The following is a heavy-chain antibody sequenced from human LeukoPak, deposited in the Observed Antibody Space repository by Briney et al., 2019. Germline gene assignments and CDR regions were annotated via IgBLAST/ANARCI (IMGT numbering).Heavy chain of an antibody. Sequence: GGSLRLSCAASGFTFSSYSMNWVRQAPGKGLEWVSSISSSSSYIYDADSVKGRFTISRDNAKNSLYLQMNSLRAEDTAVYYCASNKWFGEGGYYYYGMDVWGQGTTVTVSS. CDR3: ASNKWFGEGGYYYYGMDV. V-gene: IGHV3-21*01. CDR2: ISSSSSYI. D-gene: IGHD3-10*01. J-gene: IGHJ6*02. CDR1: GFTFSSYS.